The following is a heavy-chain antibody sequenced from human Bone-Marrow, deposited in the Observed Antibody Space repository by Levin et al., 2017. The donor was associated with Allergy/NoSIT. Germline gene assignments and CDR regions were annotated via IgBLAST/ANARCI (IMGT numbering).Heavy chain of an antibody. J-gene: IGHJ4*02. CDR1: GYMFNTYY. CDR3: ARGYCSGGSCYSPFDF. D-gene: IGHD2-15*01. Sequence: PGESLKISCKASGYMFNTYYLHWLRQAPGQGLEWMGKINPGGGGTLVVPEFQGRLILTRDSSTSTVYMELSSLRFEDTAVYYCARGYCSGGSCYSPFDFWGQGTPVTVSS. V-gene: IGHV1-46*02. CDR2: INPGGGGT.